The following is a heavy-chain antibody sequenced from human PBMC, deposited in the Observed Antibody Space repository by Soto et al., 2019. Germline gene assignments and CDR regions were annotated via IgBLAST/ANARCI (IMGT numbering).Heavy chain of an antibody. Sequence: PSETLSLTCTVSGASVSTGNYYFNWILHPPGKGLEWIGYVYHSGSTNSNPSLKSRVSMALDMSKNQVSLRLGAVAAADTAMYYCSRGSGVTSTADAFDIGGQGRMVTVSS. CDR1: GASVSTGNYY. CDR3: SRGSGVTSTADAFDI. J-gene: IGHJ3*02. D-gene: IGHD6-19*01. CDR2: VYHSGST. V-gene: IGHV4-61*01.